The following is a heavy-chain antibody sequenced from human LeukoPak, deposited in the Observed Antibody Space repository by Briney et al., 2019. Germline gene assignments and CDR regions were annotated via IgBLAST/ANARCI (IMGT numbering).Heavy chain of an antibody. CDR3: AAHYYDSSGYFPMIDY. Sequence: ASVKVSCKASGYTFTSYGISWVRQAPGQGLEWMGWISAYNGNTNYAQKLQGRVTMTTDTSTSTAYMELRSLRSDDTAVYYCAAHYYDSSGYFPMIDYCGQGTLVTVSS. D-gene: IGHD3-22*01. CDR2: ISAYNGNT. V-gene: IGHV1-18*01. J-gene: IGHJ4*02. CDR1: GYTFTSYG.